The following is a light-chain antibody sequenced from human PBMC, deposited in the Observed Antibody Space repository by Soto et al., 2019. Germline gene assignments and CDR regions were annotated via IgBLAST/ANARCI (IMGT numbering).Light chain of an antibody. J-gene: IGLJ1*01. Sequence: QSALTQPPSASGSPGQSVTISCTGTSSDIGAYNYVSWYRQYPDKAPKLLVYQVTKRPSGVPDRFSGSKSGNTAALTVSGLQAEDEADYYCCSYAGSFIFVFGTGTKVTVL. CDR3: CSYAGSFIFV. CDR1: SSDIGAYNY. V-gene: IGLV2-8*01. CDR2: QVT.